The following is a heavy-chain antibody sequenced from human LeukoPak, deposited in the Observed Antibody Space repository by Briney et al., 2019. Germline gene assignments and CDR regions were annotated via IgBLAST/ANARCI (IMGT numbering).Heavy chain of an antibody. D-gene: IGHD2-21*02. Sequence: GGSLRLSCAASGFTFSSYSMNWVRQAPGKGLEWVSYICSSSSTIYYADSVKGRFTISRDNAKNSLYLQMNSLRAEDTAVYYCARDQIVVVTALAFDLWGRGTLVTVSS. J-gene: IGHJ2*01. CDR1: GFTFSSYS. CDR2: ICSSSSTI. CDR3: ARDQIVVVTALAFDL. V-gene: IGHV3-48*04.